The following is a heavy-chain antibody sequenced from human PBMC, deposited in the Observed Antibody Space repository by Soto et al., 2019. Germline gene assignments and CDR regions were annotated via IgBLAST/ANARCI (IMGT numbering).Heavy chain of an antibody. CDR2: TYYRSKWYH. Sequence: PSQTLSLTCAISGDSVSSNRATWNWFRQSPSRGLEWLGRTYYRSKWYHDYAVSLNGRGTINPDTSQNQFSLHLTSVTPEDTAVYYCARDYYGSGSQYNPLDYWGRGTLVTVSS. J-gene: IGHJ4*02. CDR1: GDSVSSNRAT. V-gene: IGHV6-1*01. CDR3: ARDYYGSGSQYNPLDY. D-gene: IGHD3-10*01.